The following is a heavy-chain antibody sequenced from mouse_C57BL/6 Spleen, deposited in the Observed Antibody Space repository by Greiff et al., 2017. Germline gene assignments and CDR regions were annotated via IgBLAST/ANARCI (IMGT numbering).Heavy chain of an antibody. V-gene: IGHV1-7*01. Sequence: VQLVESGAELAKPGASVKLSCKASGYTFTSYWMHWVKQRPGQGLEWIGYINPSSGYTKYNQKFKDKATLTADNSSSTAYMQLSSLTYEDSAVYYCARSDGYWGWYFDVWGTGTTVTVSS. J-gene: IGHJ1*03. CDR3: ARSDGYWGWYFDV. CDR2: INPSSGYT. D-gene: IGHD2-3*01. CDR1: GYTFTSYW.